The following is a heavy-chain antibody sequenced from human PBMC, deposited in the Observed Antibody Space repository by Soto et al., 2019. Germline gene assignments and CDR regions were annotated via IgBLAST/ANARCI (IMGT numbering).Heavy chain of an antibody. CDR2: INHSGST. D-gene: IGHD1-26*01. CDR3: ARVRGSYCYGMDV. Sequence: SETLSLTCAVFGGSFSGYYWSWIRQPPGKGLEWIGEINHSGSTNYNPSLKSRVTISVDKSKNQFSLKLSSVTAADTAVYYCARVRGSYCYGMDVWGQGTTVTVSS. V-gene: IGHV4-34*01. CDR1: GGSFSGYY. J-gene: IGHJ6*02.